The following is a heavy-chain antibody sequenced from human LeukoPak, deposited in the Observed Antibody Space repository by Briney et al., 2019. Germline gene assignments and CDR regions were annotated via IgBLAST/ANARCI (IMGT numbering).Heavy chain of an antibody. D-gene: IGHD3-3*01. CDR3: ARVKNYDFWSGYYTGIRAPFDDY. V-gene: IGHV1-8*01. CDR1: GYTFTSYD. CDR2: MNPNSGNT. J-gene: IGHJ4*02. Sequence: ASVKVSCKASGYTFTSYDINWVRQATGQGLEWMGWMNPNSGNTGYAQKFQGRVTMTRNTSISTAYMELSSLRSEDTAVYYCARVKNYDFWSGYYTGIRAPFDDYWGQGTLVTVSS.